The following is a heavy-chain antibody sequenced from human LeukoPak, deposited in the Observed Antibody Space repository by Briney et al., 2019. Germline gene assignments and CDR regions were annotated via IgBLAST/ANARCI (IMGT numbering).Heavy chain of an antibody. Sequence: GGSLRLSCAASGFIFNNYEMNWVRQAPGKGLEWLSYISSSGNLIYYAASVKGRFTISRDNAENSLYLQMNSLRAEDTAVYYGARGDGYNSYYFDYWGQGTLVTVSS. J-gene: IGHJ4*02. V-gene: IGHV3-48*03. D-gene: IGHD5-24*01. CDR2: ISSSGNLI. CDR3: ARGDGYNSYYFDY. CDR1: GFIFNNYE.